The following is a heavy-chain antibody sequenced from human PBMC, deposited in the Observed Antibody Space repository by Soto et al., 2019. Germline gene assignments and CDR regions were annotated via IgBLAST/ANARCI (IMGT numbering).Heavy chain of an antibody. J-gene: IGHJ6*02. V-gene: IGHV3-30-3*01. Sequence: GSLRLSCAASGXTFSSYAMHWVRQAPGKGLEWVAVISYDGSNKYYADSVKGRFTISRDNSKNTLYLQMNSLRAEDTAVYYCARDQLVPAAIDVYYYYGMDVWGQGATVTVSS. CDR2: ISYDGSNK. CDR1: GXTFSSYA. CDR3: ARDQLVPAAIDVYYYYGMDV. D-gene: IGHD2-2*01.